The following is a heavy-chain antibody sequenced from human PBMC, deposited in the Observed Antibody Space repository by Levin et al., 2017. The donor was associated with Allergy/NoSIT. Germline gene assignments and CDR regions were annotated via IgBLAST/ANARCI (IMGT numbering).Heavy chain of an antibody. D-gene: IGHD1-26*01. Sequence: GGSLRLSCKASGYTFTGYYMHWVRQAPGQGLEWMGRINPNSGGTNYAQKFQGRVTMTRDTSISTAYMELSRLRSDDTAVYYCARVIGRSEELGRTVDYWGQGTLVTVSS. CDR1: GYTFTGYY. J-gene: IGHJ4*02. CDR3: ARVIGRSEELGRTVDY. V-gene: IGHV1-2*06. CDR2: INPNSGGT.